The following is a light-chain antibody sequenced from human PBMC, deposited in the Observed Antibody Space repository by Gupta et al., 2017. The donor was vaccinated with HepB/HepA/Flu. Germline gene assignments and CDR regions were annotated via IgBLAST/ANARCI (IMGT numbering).Light chain of an antibody. CDR2: DAP. J-gene: IGKJ1*01. CDR1: QYISNY. V-gene: IGKV3-11*01. Sequence: ELVLTQSPATLSLSPGERATLSCRASQYISNYLAWYQQKPGQAPRLLIYDAPNRATGIPARFSGSGSGTDFTLTISSLEPEDFAIYYCQQRSSWPTFGQGTKVEIK. CDR3: QQRSSWPT.